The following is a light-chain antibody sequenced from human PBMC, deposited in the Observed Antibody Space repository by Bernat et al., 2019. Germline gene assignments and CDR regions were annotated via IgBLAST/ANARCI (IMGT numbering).Light chain of an antibody. CDR2: AVA. V-gene: IGLV2-14*03. Sequence: QSALTQPASVSGSPGQSITISCIGTSSDIGSYNYVSWYQQHSGKAPNLLIYAVANRPSGVSNRFSASKSGNTDSLTISGLQAEDESDYYCSSYTRSATYVFGTGTTVTVL. J-gene: IGLJ1*01. CDR3: SSYTRSATYV. CDR1: SSDIGSYNY.